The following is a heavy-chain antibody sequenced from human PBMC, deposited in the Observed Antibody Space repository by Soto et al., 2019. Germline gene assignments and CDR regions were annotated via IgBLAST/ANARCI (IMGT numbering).Heavy chain of an antibody. Sequence: LTDFGVRCVLQDPRKGLEWMGGFDPEDGETIYAQKFQGRVTMTEDTSTDTAYMELSSLRSEDTAVYYCATDQVGHSGSCLGALGYWGQGTLVTVSS. CDR3: ATDQVGHSGSCLGALGY. V-gene: IGHV1-24*01. J-gene: IGHJ4*02. D-gene: IGHD1-26*01. CDR2: FDPEDGET. CDR1: LTDFG.